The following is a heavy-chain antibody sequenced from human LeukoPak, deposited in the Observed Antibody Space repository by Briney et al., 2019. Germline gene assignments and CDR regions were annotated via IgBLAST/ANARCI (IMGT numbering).Heavy chain of an antibody. CDR1: GFTFSSYE. Sequence: GGSLRLSCAASGFTFSSYEMNWVRQAPGKGLEWVSYISSSGSTIYYADSVKGRFTISRDNAKNSLYLQMNSLRAEDTAVYYCARGGIQLWLPLDYWGQETLVTVSS. V-gene: IGHV3-48*03. D-gene: IGHD5-18*01. CDR3: ARGGIQLWLPLDY. CDR2: ISSSGSTI. J-gene: IGHJ4*02.